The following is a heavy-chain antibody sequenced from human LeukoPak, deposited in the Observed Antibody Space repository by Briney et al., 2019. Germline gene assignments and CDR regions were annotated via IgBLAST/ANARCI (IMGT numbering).Heavy chain of an antibody. V-gene: IGHV1-2*02. D-gene: IGHD2-2*01. CDR1: GYTFTGYY. CDR3: ARGGYCSSTSCYPEYYFDY. CDR2: INPNSGGT. J-gene: IGHJ4*02. Sequence: ASVKVSCKASGYTFTGYYMHWVRQAPGQGLEWMGWINPNSGGTNYAQKFQGRVTMTRDTSISTAYMELSRLRSDDTAVYYCARGGYCSSTSCYPEYYFDYWGQGTLVTVSS.